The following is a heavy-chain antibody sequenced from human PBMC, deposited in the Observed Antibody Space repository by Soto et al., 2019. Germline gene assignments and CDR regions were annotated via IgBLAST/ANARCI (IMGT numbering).Heavy chain of an antibody. CDR2: ISYDGSNK. CDR3: ARDGAFGLVFGHWFDP. V-gene: IGHV3-30-3*01. D-gene: IGHD3-3*02. CDR1: GFTFSSYA. Sequence: GGSLRLSCAASGFTFSSYAMHWVRQAPGKGLEWVAVISYDGSNKYYADSVKGRFTISRDNSKNTLYLQMNSLRAEDTAVYYCARDGAFGLVFGHWFDPWGQGTLVTVSS. J-gene: IGHJ5*02.